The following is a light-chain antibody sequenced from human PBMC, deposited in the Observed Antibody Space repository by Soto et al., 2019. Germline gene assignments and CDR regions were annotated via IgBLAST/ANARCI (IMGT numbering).Light chain of an antibody. CDR3: QQYGTSPWT. J-gene: IGKJ1*01. Sequence: DIQMTQSPSSLSASVGDRVTITCRASQSISSYLNWYQQKPGKAPKLLIYAASSLQSGVPSRFSGSGSGTDFTLTINRLEPEDFAVYFCQQYGTSPWTFGQGTKVEI. V-gene: IGKV1-39*01. CDR2: AAS. CDR1: QSISSY.